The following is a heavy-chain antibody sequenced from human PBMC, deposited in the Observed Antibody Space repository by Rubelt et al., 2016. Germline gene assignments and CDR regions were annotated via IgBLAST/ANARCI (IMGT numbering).Heavy chain of an antibody. CDR1: GASISSSTTYY. CDR3: ARDAGYSSSWWGSLDY. D-gene: IGHD6-13*01. Sequence: QLQLQESGPGLVKPSETLSLTCTVSGASISSSTTYYWGWIRQPPGKGLEWIGSIYYSGITYYNPSLTSRVTISVDTSKKPVSRKLSAVTAADSAVYYCARDAGYSSSWWGSLDYWGQGTLVTVSS. J-gene: IGHJ4*02. CDR2: IYYSGIT. V-gene: IGHV4-39*07.